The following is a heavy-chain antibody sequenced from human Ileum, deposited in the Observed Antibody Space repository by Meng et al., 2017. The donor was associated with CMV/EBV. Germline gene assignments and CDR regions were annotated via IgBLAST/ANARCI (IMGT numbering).Heavy chain of an antibody. V-gene: IGHV4-39*01. Sequence: SETLSLTCTVFGGSISSSTYYWGWIRQPPGKGLEWIGNFYYSGTSFYNPSLKSRITISADTSKNQFSLNLNSVTAADTAVYYCARRRAGSSERDYWGQGTLATVSS. CDR1: GGSISSSTYY. J-gene: IGHJ4*02. CDR3: ARRRAGSSERDY. D-gene: IGHD6-13*01. CDR2: FYYSGTS.